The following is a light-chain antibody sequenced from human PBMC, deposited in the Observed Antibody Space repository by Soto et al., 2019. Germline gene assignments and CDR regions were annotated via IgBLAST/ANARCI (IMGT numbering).Light chain of an antibody. CDR2: DVS. V-gene: IGLV2-11*01. CDR1: SGDVGGYNF. J-gene: IGLJ3*02. Sequence: QSALTQPRSVSGSPGQSVTISCTGTSGDVGGYNFVSWYQQHPGKAPTLMIFDVSQWPSGVPDRFSGSKSGNTASLTISGLQADDEADYYCCSYGGSYTWVFGGGTKVTVL. CDR3: CSYGGSYTWV.